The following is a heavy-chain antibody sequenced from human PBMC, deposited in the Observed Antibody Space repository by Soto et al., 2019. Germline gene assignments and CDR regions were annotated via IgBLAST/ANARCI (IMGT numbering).Heavy chain of an antibody. CDR2: IYYSGST. CDR1: GSSISSYY. J-gene: IGHJ4*02. Sequence: PSETLSLTCTVSGSSISSYYWSWIRQPPGKGLEWIGYIYYSGSTNYNPSLKSRITISVDTSKNQFSLKLSSVTAADTAVYYCARGLELHGSDFDYWGQGTLVTVSS. V-gene: IGHV4-59*01. CDR3: ARGLELHGSDFDY. D-gene: IGHD1-7*01.